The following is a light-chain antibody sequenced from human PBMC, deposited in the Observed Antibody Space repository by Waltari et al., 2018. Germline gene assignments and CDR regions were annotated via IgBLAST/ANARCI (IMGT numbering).Light chain of an antibody. Sequence: EIVLTQSPGTLSLSPGETATLSCRASQSVRGTLAWYQQKPGQAPRLLIYGASIRATGIPDRFSGSGSGTDFSLTITRLEPEYFAVYYCQHYVRLPVTFGQGTRVEIK. J-gene: IGKJ1*01. CDR2: GAS. CDR3: QHYVRLPVT. V-gene: IGKV3-20*01. CDR1: QSVRGT.